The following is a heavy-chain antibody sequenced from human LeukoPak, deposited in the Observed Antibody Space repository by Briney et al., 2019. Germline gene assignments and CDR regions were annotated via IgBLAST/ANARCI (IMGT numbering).Heavy chain of an antibody. V-gene: IGHV3-11*06. CDR3: ARAYGQVYFDN. D-gene: IGHD3-10*01. CDR2: ISTGSNYT. J-gene: IGHJ4*02. Sequence: PGGSLRLSCAASGFTFSDYYMSWIRQAPGKGLEWVSYISTGSNYTNYADSVKGRFTISRDNAKNSLSLQMNSLRAEDTAIYYCARAYGQVYFDNWGQGTLVTVSS. CDR1: GFTFSDYY.